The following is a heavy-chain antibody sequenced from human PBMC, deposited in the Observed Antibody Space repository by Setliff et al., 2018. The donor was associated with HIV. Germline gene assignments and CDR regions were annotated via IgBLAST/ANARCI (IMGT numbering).Heavy chain of an antibody. Sequence: GASVKVSCKASGGTFSRFAISWVRQAPGQGLEWMGGIIPVFGTPNYAQKFQGRVTVTADESTTSAYMELSSLRSDDTAVYYCATSENSFDWSTGHYYYTMDVWGQGTTVTVSS. CDR2: IIPVFGTP. J-gene: IGHJ6*02. CDR1: GGTFSRFA. CDR3: ATSENSFDWSTGHYYYTMDV. D-gene: IGHD2-8*02. V-gene: IGHV1-69*13.